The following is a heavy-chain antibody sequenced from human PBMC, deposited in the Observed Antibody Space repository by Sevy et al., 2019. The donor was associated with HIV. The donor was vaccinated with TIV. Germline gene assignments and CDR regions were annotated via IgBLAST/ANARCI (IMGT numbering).Heavy chain of an antibody. CDR2: LKSKAHGGTL. CDR3: TRWKGAQSIFDY. CDR1: GFTFGDYC. Sequence: GSLRLSCTVSGFTFGDYCMSWVRQAPGKGLEWVAFLKSKAHGGTLDYAAAVKGRFTISRDDSKNIAHLQINDLRTEDTAIYYSTRWKGAQSIFDYWGQGALVTVSS. J-gene: IGHJ4*02. D-gene: IGHD1-1*01. V-gene: IGHV3-49*04.